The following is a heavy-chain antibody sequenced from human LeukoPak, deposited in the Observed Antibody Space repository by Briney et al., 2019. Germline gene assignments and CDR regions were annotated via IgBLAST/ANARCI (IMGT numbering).Heavy chain of an antibody. CDR3: ARDQRYSSSWAQYNWFDP. CDR1: GFTFSSYS. J-gene: IGHJ5*02. CDR2: ISSSSYI. D-gene: IGHD6-13*01. Sequence: PGGSLRLSCAASGFTFSSYSMNWVRQAPGKGLEWVSSISSSSYIYYADSVKGRFTISRDNAKNSLYLQMNSLRAEDTAVYYCARDQRYSSSWAQYNWFDPWGQGTLVTVSS. V-gene: IGHV3-21*01.